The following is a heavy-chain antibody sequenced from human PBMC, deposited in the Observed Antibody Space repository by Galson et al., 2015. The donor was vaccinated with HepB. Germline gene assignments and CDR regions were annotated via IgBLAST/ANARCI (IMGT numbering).Heavy chain of an antibody. CDR2: IKSKTDGGTT. J-gene: IGHJ4*02. CDR3: TTGITGTTKGY. D-gene: IGHD1-7*01. CDR1: GFTFSNAW. V-gene: IGHV3-15*01. Sequence: SLRLSCAASGFTFSNAWMSWVRQAPGKGLEWVGRIKSKTDGGTTDYAAPVKGRFTISRDDSKNTLYLQMNSLKTEDTAVYYCTTGITGTTKGYWGQGTLVTVSS.